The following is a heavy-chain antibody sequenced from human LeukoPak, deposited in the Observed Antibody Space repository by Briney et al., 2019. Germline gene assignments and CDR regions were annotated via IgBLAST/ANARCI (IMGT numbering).Heavy chain of an antibody. CDR1: GYTFTSYG. D-gene: IGHD3-22*01. CDR3: ARAFSPTYYYDSSGYYLDY. Sequence: ASVKVSCKASGYTFTSYGISWVRQAPGQGLEWMGWISAYNGNTNYAQKLQGRVTMTTDTSTSKAYMELRSLRSDDTAVYYCARAFSPTYYYDSSGYYLDYWGQGTLVTVSS. J-gene: IGHJ4*02. V-gene: IGHV1-18*01. CDR2: ISAYNGNT.